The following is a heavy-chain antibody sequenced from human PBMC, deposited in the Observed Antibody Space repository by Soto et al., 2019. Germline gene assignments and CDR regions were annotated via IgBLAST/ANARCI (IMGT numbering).Heavy chain of an antibody. V-gene: IGHV1-8*01. CDR2: MNPNSGNT. CDR1: GYTFTSYD. Sequence: ASVKVSCKASGYTFTSYDINWVRQATGQGLEWMGWMNPNSGNTGYAQKFQGRVTMTRNTAISTAYMELSSLRSEDTAVYYCARGYKGGVWYGGRAFDICGQGTMVTVSS. D-gene: IGHD3-16*01. J-gene: IGHJ3*02. CDR3: ARGYKGGVWYGGRAFDI.